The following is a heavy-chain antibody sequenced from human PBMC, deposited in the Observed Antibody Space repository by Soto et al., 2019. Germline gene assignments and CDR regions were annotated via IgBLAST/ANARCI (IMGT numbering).Heavy chain of an antibody. CDR2: IWYDGSNK. CDR3: ARGVFSSSGWFDP. Sequence: HVQLVESGGGVVQPGRSLRLSCAASGFTFSSYGMHWVRQAPGKGLEWVAVIWYDGSNKYYADSVKGRFTISRDNSKNTLYLQMNSLRAEDTAVYYCARGVFSSSGWFDPWGQGTLVTVSS. CDR1: GFTFSSYG. D-gene: IGHD6-13*01. V-gene: IGHV3-33*01. J-gene: IGHJ5*02.